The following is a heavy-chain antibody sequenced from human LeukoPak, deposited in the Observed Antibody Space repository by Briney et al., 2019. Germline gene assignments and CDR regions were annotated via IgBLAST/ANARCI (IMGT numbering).Heavy chain of an antibody. CDR2: ISGSGGST. Sequence: GGSLRLSCAASGFTFSSYGMSWVRQASGKGLEWVSAISGSGGSTYYADSVKGRFTISRDNSKNSLSLQMNSLRAEDTAVYYCAELGITMIGGVWGKGTTVTISS. J-gene: IGHJ6*04. CDR1: GFTFSSYG. V-gene: IGHV3-23*01. CDR3: AELGITMIGGV. D-gene: IGHD3-10*02.